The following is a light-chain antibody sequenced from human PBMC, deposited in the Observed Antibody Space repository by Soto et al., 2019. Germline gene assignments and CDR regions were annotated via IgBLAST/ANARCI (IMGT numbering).Light chain of an antibody. J-gene: IGKJ4*01. Sequence: DIVMTQSPDSLAVSLGEMATINCKSSQSVLYSSNNKNYLAWYQKKPGQHPKLLIYWASTRESGVPYRFSGSRYGKEFTLTNSSLQAEGVAVHYFQHYSRNPTFGGGTKVEI. CDR2: WAS. CDR1: QSVLYSSNNKNY. CDR3: QHYSRNPT. V-gene: IGKV4-1*01.